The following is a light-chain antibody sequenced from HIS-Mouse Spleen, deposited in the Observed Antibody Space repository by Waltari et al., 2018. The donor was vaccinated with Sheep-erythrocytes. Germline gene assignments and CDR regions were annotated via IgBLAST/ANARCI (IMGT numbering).Light chain of an antibody. CDR2: DVS. CDR1: SSHVGGYNY. J-gene: IGLJ3*02. CDR3: CSYAGSYTV. Sequence: QSALTQPRSVSGSPGQSVPISCTGTSSHVGGYNYVSWYQQHPGKAPNLMIYDVSKRPSGVPDRFSGSKSGNTASLTISGLQAEDEADYYCCSYAGSYTVFGGGTKLTVL. V-gene: IGLV2-11*01.